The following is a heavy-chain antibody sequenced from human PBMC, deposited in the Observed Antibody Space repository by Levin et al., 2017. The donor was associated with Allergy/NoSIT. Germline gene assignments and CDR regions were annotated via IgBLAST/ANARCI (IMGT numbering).Heavy chain of an antibody. CDR3: ARGDFHILTTNIWFDP. V-gene: IGHV4-30-4*01. CDR1: GGSIINGDYY. CDR2: IYHSGST. J-gene: IGHJ5*02. Sequence: PSETLSLTCTVSGGSIINGDYYWSWVRQPPGKGLEWIGYIYHSGSTYYNPSLKSRVTISLVTSKNHFSLNLRSVTAADTAVYFCARGDFHILTTNIWFDPWGLGTLVTVSA. D-gene: IGHD3-9*01.